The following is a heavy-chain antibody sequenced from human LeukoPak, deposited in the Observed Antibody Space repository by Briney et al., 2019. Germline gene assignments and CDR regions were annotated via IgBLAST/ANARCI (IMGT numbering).Heavy chain of an antibody. J-gene: IGHJ5*02. CDR3: ALGGPVVPAAIPEYNWFDP. CDR1: GGTFSSYA. D-gene: IGHD2-2*02. CDR2: IIPIFGTA. V-gene: IGHV1-69*05. Sequence: SVKVSCKASGGTFSSYAISWVRQAPGQGLEWMGGIIPIFGTANYAQKFQGRVTITTDESTSTAYMELSSLRSEDTAVYYYALGGPVVPAAIPEYNWFDPWGQGTLVTVSS.